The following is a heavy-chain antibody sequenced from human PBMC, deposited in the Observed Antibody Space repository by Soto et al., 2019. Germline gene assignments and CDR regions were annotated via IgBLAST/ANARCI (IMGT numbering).Heavy chain of an antibody. Sequence: GGSLRLSXAASGFIFTSYSMVWVRLAPGKGLEWVASISSGSDSIHYADSVKGRFTISRDNAQNSLYLQMNSLTSEDTAVYYCARDRSTDRFVQYFQHWGPGTLVTVS. CDR2: ISSGSDSI. J-gene: IGHJ1*01. CDR3: ARDRSTDRFVQYFQH. CDR1: GFIFTSYS. V-gene: IGHV3-21*01. D-gene: IGHD2-8*02.